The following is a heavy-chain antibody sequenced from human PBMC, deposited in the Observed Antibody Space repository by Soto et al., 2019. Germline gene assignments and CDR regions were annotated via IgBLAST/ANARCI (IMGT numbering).Heavy chain of an antibody. CDR3: AIDSGYSYGPFAY. Sequence: EVQLVESGGGLVQPGGSLRLSCAASGFTFSSYSMNWVRQAPGKGLEWVSYISSSSSTIYYADSVKGRFTISRDNAKNSLYLQMISLRAEDTAVYYCAIDSGYSYGPFAYWGQGTLVTVSS. J-gene: IGHJ4*02. CDR1: GFTFSSYS. V-gene: IGHV3-48*01. D-gene: IGHD5-18*01. CDR2: ISSSSSTI.